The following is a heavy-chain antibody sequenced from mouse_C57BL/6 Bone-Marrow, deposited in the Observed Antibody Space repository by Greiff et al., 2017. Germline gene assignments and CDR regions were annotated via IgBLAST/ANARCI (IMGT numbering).Heavy chain of an antibody. V-gene: IGHV5-6*02. CDR2: ISSGGSYT. D-gene: IGHD2-1*01. CDR3: ARRCGNRYCYAMDY. CDR1: GFTFSSYG. Sequence: EVKLMESGGDLVKPGGSLKLSCAASGFTFSSYGMSWVRQTPIKRLEWVATISSGGSYTYYPDSVKGRFTISRDNAKNTLYLQMSSLKSEDTAMYYCARRCGNRYCYAMDYWGQGTSVTVSS. J-gene: IGHJ4*01.